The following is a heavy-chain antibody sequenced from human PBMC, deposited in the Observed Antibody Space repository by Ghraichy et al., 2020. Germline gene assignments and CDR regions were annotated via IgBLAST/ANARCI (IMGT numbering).Heavy chain of an antibody. J-gene: IGHJ2*01. CDR2: IYYSGST. D-gene: IGHD6-13*01. CDR1: GGSISSSSYY. CDR3: ARCSPYSSSWYSGYFDL. V-gene: IGHV4-39*01. Sequence: SETLSLTCTVSGGSISSSSYYWGWIRQPPGKGLEWIGSIYYSGSTYYNPSLKSRVTISVDTSKNQFSLKLSSVTAADTAVYYCARCSPYSSSWYSGYFDLWGRGTLVTVAS.